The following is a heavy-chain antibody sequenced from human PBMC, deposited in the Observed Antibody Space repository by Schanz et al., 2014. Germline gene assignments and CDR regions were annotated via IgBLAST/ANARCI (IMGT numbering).Heavy chain of an antibody. V-gene: IGHV3-23*01. D-gene: IGHD3-3*01. J-gene: IGHJ4*02. CDR1: GFAFSSYG. Sequence: EVQLLESGGGLVQPGGSLRLSCLASGFAFSSYGMNWLRQAPGKGLEWVSAISASGGTTYYADSVKGRFTISRDNAKNSLYLQMTSLRAEDTAVYYCVRDSFFAFDYWGQGTLVTVSS. CDR2: ISASGGTT. CDR3: VRDSFFAFDY.